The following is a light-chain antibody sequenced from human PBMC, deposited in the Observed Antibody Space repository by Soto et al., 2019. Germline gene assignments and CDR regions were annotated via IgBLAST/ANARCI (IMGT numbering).Light chain of an antibody. Sequence: EIVLTQSPGTLSLSPGERATLSCRASQSVSSSYLAWYQQKPGQAPRLLIYGASSRATGIPDRFSGSGSGTDFTLTISRLEPEDFAVYYCQQYGSFWKFGQGTRWIS. V-gene: IGKV3-20*01. CDR1: QSVSSSY. J-gene: IGKJ1*01. CDR3: QQYGSFWK. CDR2: GAS.